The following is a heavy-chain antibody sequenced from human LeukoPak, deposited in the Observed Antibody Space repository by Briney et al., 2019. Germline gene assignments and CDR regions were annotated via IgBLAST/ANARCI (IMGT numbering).Heavy chain of an antibody. CDR3: ARLMVDEYSSSPRDYYYYMDV. CDR1: GYTFTSYY. V-gene: IGHV1-46*01. CDR2: INPSGGST. J-gene: IGHJ6*03. D-gene: IGHD6-6*01. Sequence: ASVKVSCKASGYTFTSYYMHWVRQAPGQGLEWMGIINPSGGSTSYAQKFQGRVTITTDEPTSTAYMELSSLRSEDTAVYYCARLMVDEYSSSPRDYYYYMDVWGKGTTVTVSS.